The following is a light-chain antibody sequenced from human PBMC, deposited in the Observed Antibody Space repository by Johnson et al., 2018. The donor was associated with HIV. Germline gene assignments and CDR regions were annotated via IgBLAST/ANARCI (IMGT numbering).Light chain of an antibody. CDR1: YSNIGNNY. Sequence: QSVLTQPPSVSAAPGQKVTISCSGTYSNIGNNYVSWYQQLPGTAPKLLIYANTKRPSGIPDRFSGSKSGTSATLGITGLQTGDEADYYCGTWDSSLSADVFGPGTKVTVL. J-gene: IGLJ1*01. V-gene: IGLV1-51*01. CDR3: GTWDSSLSADV. CDR2: ANT.